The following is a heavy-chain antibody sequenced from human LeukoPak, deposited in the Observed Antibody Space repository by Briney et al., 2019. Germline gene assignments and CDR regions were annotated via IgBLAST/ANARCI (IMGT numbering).Heavy chain of an antibody. J-gene: IGHJ4*02. CDR1: GGSFSGYY. CDR2: INHSGST. V-gene: IGHV4-34*01. CDR3: ARMYYYDSSGYPFDY. D-gene: IGHD3-22*01. Sequence: TSSETLSLTCAVYGGSFSGYYWSWIRQPPGKGLEWIGEINHSGSTNYNPSLKSRVTISVDTSKNQFSLKLSSVTAADTAVYYCARMYYYDSSGYPFDYWGQGTLVTVSS.